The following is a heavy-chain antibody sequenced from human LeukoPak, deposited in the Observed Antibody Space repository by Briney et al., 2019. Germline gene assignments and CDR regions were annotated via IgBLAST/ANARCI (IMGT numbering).Heavy chain of an antibody. V-gene: IGHV4-59*01. J-gene: IGHJ3*02. CDR3: ARDYDSSGYYDAFDI. CDR1: GGSISSYY. D-gene: IGHD3-22*01. CDR2: IYYSGST. Sequence: SETLSLTCTVSGGSISSYYWSWIRQPPGKGLEWIGYIYYSGSTNYNPSLKSRVTISVDTSKNQFSLKLSSVTAADTAVYYCARDYDSSGYYDAFDIWGQGTVVTVSS.